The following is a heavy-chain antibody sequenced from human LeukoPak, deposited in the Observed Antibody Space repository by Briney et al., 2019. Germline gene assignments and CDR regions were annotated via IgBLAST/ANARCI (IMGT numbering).Heavy chain of an antibody. D-gene: IGHD2-2*01. V-gene: IGHV3-30*04. Sequence: GGSLRLSCAASGFTFSSYAMHWVRQAPGKGLEWVAVISYDGSNKYYADSVKGRFTISSDNSKNTLYLQMNSLRAEDTAVYYCARGYQPLKTVDYWGQGTLVTVSS. CDR3: ARGYQPLKTVDY. CDR2: ISYDGSNK. CDR1: GFTFSSYA. J-gene: IGHJ4*02.